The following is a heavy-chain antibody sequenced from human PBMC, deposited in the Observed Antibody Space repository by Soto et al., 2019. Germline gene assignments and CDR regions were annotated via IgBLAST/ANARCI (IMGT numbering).Heavy chain of an antibody. CDR3: ARNHRGDYYYGMDV. D-gene: IGHD3-10*01. V-gene: IGHV4-59*01. Sequence: SETLSLTCTVSGGSISSYYWSWIRQPPGKGLEWIGYIYYSGSTNYNPSLKSRVTISVDTSKNQFSLKLSSVTAADTAVYYCARNHRGDYYYGMDVWGQGTTVTVSS. CDR2: IYYSGST. J-gene: IGHJ6*02. CDR1: GGSISSYY.